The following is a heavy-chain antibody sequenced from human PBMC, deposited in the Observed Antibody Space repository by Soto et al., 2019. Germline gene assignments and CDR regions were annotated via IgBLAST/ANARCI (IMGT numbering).Heavy chain of an antibody. J-gene: IGHJ6*02. V-gene: IGHV4-30-4*01. D-gene: IGHD2-2*01. CDR1: GGSISSRDYY. Sequence: TLSLTCTVSGGSISSRDYYWSWVRQSPGRGLEWIGYIYYTGSAYYNPSLRGRVTISIDTSKNQFSLRLRSVTAADTAVYYCARDPMPDYFYYGMDVWGQGTTVT. CDR2: IYYTGSA. CDR3: ARDPMPDYFYYGMDV.